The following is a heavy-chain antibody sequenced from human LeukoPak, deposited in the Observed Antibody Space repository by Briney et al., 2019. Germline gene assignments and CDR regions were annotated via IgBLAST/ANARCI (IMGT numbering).Heavy chain of an antibody. CDR2: ISTYSGNT. J-gene: IGHJ4*02. CDR1: GYTFTSYG. Sequence: ASVKVSCKASGYTFTSYGFSWVRQAPGQGLEWMGWISTYSGNTNYAQKFQGRVTMTTDTSTSTAYMELRSLRSDDTAVYYCAKDLVSGSYYKFGDYWGQGTLVTVSS. V-gene: IGHV1-18*01. D-gene: IGHD3-10*01. CDR3: AKDLVSGSYYKFGDY.